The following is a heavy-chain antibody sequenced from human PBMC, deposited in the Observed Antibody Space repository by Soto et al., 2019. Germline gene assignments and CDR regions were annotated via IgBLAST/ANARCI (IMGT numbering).Heavy chain of an antibody. CDR3: ARYNWNCGNAY. CDR2: ISYDGNNK. Sequence: QEHLVESVGGVVQPGRSLRLSCAASGFSFTNYGMHWVRQAPGKGLEWVAVISYDGNNKHYADSVKGRFTISRDTSNNPVSLQMYSLRPEDTAVYYCARYNWNCGNAYWGQGTLVTVSS. D-gene: IGHD1-7*01. J-gene: IGHJ4*02. V-gene: IGHV3-30*03. CDR1: GFSFTNYG.